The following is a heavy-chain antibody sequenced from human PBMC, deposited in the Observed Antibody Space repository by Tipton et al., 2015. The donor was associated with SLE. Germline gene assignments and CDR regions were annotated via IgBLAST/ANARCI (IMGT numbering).Heavy chain of an antibody. D-gene: IGHD3-9*01. CDR1: GFTFSSYE. J-gene: IGHJ3*02. Sequence: GSLRLSCAASGFTFSSYEMNWVRQAPGKGLEWVSYISSSGSAIYYADSVQSRFTISRDNAKNSLFLQMNSLRAEDTSVYYCARERITMFCGAFDIWGQGTRVTVSS. CDR2: ISSSGSAI. V-gene: IGHV3-48*03. CDR3: ARERITMFCGAFDI.